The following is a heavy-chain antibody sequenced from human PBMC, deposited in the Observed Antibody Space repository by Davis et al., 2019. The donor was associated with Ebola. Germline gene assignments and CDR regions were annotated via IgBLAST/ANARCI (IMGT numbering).Heavy chain of an antibody. D-gene: IGHD2-8*01. V-gene: IGHV3-30*18. J-gene: IGHJ4*02. CDR1: GFTFSSYG. Sequence: GESLKISCAASGFTFSSYGMHWVRQAPGKGLEWVAGISNNGGNKYYADSVKGRFTISRDNSKNALSLQMNSLRGEDTAVYYCAKTLVREVMVYASYFDYWGQGTLVTVSS. CDR2: ISNNGGNK. CDR3: AKTLVREVMVYASYFDY.